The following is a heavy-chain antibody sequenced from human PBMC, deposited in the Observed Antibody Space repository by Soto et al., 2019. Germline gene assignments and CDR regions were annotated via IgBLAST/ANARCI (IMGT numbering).Heavy chain of an antibody. CDR2: ISGSGGST. CDR3: AKDSGYYASSGYFGFDP. Sequence: EVQLLESGGGLVQPGGSLRLSCAASGFTFSSYAMSWVRQAPGKGLEWVSAISGSGGSTYYADSVKGRFTISRDNSKNTLYLQMNSLRAEDTAVYYCAKDSGYYASSGYFGFDPWGQGTLVTVSS. CDR1: GFTFSSYA. V-gene: IGHV3-23*01. D-gene: IGHD3-22*01. J-gene: IGHJ5*02.